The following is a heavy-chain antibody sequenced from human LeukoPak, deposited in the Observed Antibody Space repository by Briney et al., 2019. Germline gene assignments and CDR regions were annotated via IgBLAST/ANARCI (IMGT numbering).Heavy chain of an antibody. J-gene: IGHJ4*02. CDR1: GYTFSGYY. CDR3: ARDRTKYCSSTSCPLDY. V-gene: IGHV1-2*02. CDR2: INPNSGGA. Sequence: ASVKVSCKTSGYTFSGYYMHWVRQAPGQGLEWMGWINPNSGGANYAQKLQGRVTMTRDTSISTAYMELSRLGSDDTAVYYCARDRTKYCSSTSCPLDYWGQGSLVTVSS. D-gene: IGHD2-2*01.